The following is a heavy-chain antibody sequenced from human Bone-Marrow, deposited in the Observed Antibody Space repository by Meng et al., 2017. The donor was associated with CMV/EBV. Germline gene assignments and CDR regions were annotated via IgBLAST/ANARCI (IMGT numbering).Heavy chain of an antibody. J-gene: IGHJ4*02. V-gene: IGHV3-74*01. Sequence: GGSLRLSCAAPGFTFSSYWMHWVRQVPGKGLVWVSRIKSDGSSAHYADSVKGRFTISRDSAKNTLDLQMNSLRVEDTAVYYCASELAKGDWGQGTLVTVSS. CDR3: ASELAKGD. D-gene: IGHD1-1*01. CDR2: IKSDGSSA. CDR1: GFTFSSYW.